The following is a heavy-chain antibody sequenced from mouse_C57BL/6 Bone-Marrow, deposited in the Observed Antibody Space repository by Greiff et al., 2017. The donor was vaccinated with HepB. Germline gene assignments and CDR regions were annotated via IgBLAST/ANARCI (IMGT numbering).Heavy chain of an antibody. Sequence: QVQLKESGPGLVAPSQRLSITCTVSGFSLTSYGVDWVRQSPGKGLEWLGVIWGVGSTNYNSALKSRLSISKDNSKSQVFLKMNSLQTDDTAMYYCAIIYYDYDGYYAMDYWGQGTSVTV. CDR2: IWGVGST. CDR3: AIIYYDYDGYYAMDY. J-gene: IGHJ4*01. CDR1: GFSLTSYG. V-gene: IGHV2-6*01. D-gene: IGHD2-4*01.